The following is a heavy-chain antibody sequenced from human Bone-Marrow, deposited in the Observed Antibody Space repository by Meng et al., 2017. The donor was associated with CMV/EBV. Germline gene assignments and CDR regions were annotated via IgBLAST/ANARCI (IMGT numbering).Heavy chain of an antibody. J-gene: IGHJ6*02. V-gene: IGHV2-5*01. CDR3: AHRRGGYCSSTSCYKGMGGMDV. CDR2: IYWNVDK. D-gene: IGHD2-2*02. Sequence: SGLTLVNPTQTVTLTCTFTGFSHSTSGLGVGWIRQPPGKALEWLARIYWNVDKRYSSSLKSRLTITKDTSKNQVVLTMTNMDPVDTPTYYCAHRRGGYCSSTSCYKGMGGMDVWGQGTTVTVSS. CDR1: GFSHSTSGLG.